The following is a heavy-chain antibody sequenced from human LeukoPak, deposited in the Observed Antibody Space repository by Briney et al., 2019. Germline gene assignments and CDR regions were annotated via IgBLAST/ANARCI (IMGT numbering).Heavy chain of an antibody. CDR2: IRDKANSYTT. CDR3: TRGASSASPAYYPALHV. J-gene: IGHJ6*02. CDR1: GFTFSDHY. Sequence: GGSLRLSCVASGFTFSDHYMDWVRQAPGKGLEWVGRIRDKANSYTTEYAASVTGRYTISRDDSKSSLYLQMNRLKPDDTAAYYRTRGASSASPAYYPALHVWGQGTTVTVSS. V-gene: IGHV3-72*01. D-gene: IGHD2-2*01.